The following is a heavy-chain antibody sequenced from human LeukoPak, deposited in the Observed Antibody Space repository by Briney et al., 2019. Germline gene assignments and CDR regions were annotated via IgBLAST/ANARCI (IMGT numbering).Heavy chain of an antibody. CDR2: ISAYNGNT. CDR1: GYTFTSYG. D-gene: IGHD3-22*01. V-gene: IGHV1-18*01. CDR3: ASAYDSSGYYYY. J-gene: IGHJ4*02. Sequence: ASVKVSCKASGYTFTSYGISCVREAPGQGLEWMGWISAYNGNTNYAQKLQGRVTMTTDTSTSTAYMELRSLRSDDTAVYYCASAYDSSGYYYYWGQGTLVTVSS.